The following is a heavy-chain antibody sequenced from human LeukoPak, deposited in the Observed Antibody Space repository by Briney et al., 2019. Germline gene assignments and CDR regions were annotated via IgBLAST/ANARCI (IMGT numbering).Heavy chain of an antibody. Sequence: GGSLRLSCAASRFAFSNYVMNWVRQPPGKGLEWVSSITGSGGATYYADCMKGRFTISRDNSKNTLYLQMTSLKAEDTAVYYCAKRGSDFRALEYWGQGTLVTVSS. D-gene: IGHD3-3*01. CDR3: AKRGSDFRALEY. CDR1: RFAFSNYV. CDR2: ITGSGGAT. J-gene: IGHJ4*02. V-gene: IGHV3-23*01.